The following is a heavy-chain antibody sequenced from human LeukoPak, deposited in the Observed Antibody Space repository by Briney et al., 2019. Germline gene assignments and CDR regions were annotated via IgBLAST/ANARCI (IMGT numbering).Heavy chain of an antibody. CDR3: TRDRRFPDDVFDI. V-gene: IGHV3-23*01. D-gene: IGHD1-14*01. CDR1: GFTFSNYG. Sequence: PAGGSLRLSCAASGFTFSNYGMSWVRQAPGKGLEWVSYITGSDGRARYADSAKGRLTTSRDNSKNTLYLQLNSLRAEDTAIYYCTRDRRFPDDVFDIWGQGTMVTVSS. CDR2: ITGSDGRA. J-gene: IGHJ3*02.